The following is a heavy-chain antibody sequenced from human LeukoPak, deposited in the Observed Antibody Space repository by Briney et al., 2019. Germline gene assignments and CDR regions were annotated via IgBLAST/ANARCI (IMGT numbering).Heavy chain of an antibody. CDR3: AKDQYYDILTGYFGY. CDR1: GFTFDDYA. V-gene: IGHV3-9*01. CDR2: ISWNSGSI. D-gene: IGHD3-9*01. Sequence: GRSLRLSCAASGFTFDDYAMHWVRQAPGKGLEWVSGISWNSGSIGYADSVKGRFTISGDNAENSLYLQMNSLRAEDTALYYCAKDQYYDILTGYFGYWGQGTLVTVSS. J-gene: IGHJ4*02.